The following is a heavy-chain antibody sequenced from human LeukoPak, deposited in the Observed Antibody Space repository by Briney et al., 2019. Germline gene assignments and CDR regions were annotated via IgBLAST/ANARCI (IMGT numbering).Heavy chain of an antibody. V-gene: IGHV1-24*01. CDR2: FDPEDGET. CDR3: ATRKPYYYDSSGYPYEY. CDR1: GYTLTELS. D-gene: IGHD3-22*01. J-gene: IGHJ4*02. Sequence: ASVKLSCKVSGYTLTELSMHWVRQAPGKGLEWMGGFDPEDGETIYAQKFQGRVTMTEDTSTDTAYMEMSSLRSEDTAVYYCATRKPYYYDSSGYPYEYWGQGTLVTVSS.